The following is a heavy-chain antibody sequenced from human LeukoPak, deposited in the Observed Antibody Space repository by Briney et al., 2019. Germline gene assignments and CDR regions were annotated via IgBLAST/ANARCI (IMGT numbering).Heavy chain of an antibody. CDR2: IYTRGST. V-gene: IGHV4-4*07. CDR3: ARGRYCSAEICSGGDAFDI. Sequence: SETLSLTCTVSGGSINNYYWSWIRQPAGKGLEWIGRIYTRGSTNYNPSLKSRVTMSVDTSKNQFSLKLSSVTAADTAVYYCARGRYCSAEICSGGDAFDIWGQGTMVSVSS. D-gene: IGHD2-15*01. CDR1: GGSINNYY. J-gene: IGHJ3*02.